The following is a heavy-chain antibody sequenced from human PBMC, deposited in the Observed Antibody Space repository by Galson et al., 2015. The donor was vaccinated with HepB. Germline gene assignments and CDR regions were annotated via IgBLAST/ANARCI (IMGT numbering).Heavy chain of an antibody. CDR1: GGTFSSYA. CDR3: ASEGDLTRPADILTGHLYYYYMDV. J-gene: IGHJ6*03. CDR2: IIPIFGTA. D-gene: IGHD3-9*01. Sequence: SVKVSFKASGGTFSSYAISWVRQAPGQGLEWMGGIIPIFGTANYAQKFQGRVTITADESTSTAYMELSSLRSEDTAVYYCASEGDLTRPADILTGHLYYYYMDVWGKGTTVTVSS. V-gene: IGHV1-69*13.